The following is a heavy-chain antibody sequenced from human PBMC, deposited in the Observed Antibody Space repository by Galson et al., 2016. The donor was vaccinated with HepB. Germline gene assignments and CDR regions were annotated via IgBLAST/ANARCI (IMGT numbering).Heavy chain of an antibody. D-gene: IGHD3-16*02. Sequence: PALVKPTQTLTLTCTFSGFSLSSSGVGVAWIRQPPGKALEWLALIYWDDDKRYNPSLKSRLSITRGTSKNQVVFTMTNMDPVDTGTYYCAHRDYLWGSYRFTDSEYFQHWGQGTLVTVSS. V-gene: IGHV2-5*02. CDR1: GFSLSSSGVG. J-gene: IGHJ1*01. CDR3: AHRDYLWGSYRFTDSEYFQH. CDR2: IYWDDDK.